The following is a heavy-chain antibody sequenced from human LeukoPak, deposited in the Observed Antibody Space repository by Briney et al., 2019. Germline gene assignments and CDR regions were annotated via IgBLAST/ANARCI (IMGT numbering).Heavy chain of an antibody. D-gene: IGHD2-15*01. CDR1: GGSISSSSYY. Sequence: PSETLSLTCTVSGGSISSSSYYWGWIRQPPGKGLEWIGYIYYSGSTNYNPSLKSRVTISVDTSKNQFSLKLSSVTAADTAVYYCARGGGSDDDAFDIWGQGTMVTVSS. CDR3: ARGGGSDDDAFDI. J-gene: IGHJ3*02. V-gene: IGHV4-61*05. CDR2: IYYSGST.